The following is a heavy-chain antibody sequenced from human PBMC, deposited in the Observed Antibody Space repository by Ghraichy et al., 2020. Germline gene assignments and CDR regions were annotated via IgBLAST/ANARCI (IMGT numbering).Heavy chain of an antibody. V-gene: IGHV4-4*07. CDR3: AARGIAARYYYYYYMDV. D-gene: IGHD6-6*01. CDR2: IYTSGST. Sequence: GSLRLSCTVSGGSISSYYWSWIRQPAGKGLEWIGRIYTSGSTNYNPSLKSRVTMSVDTSKNQFSLKLSSVTAADTAVYYCAARGIAARYYYYYYMDVWGKGTTVTVSS. J-gene: IGHJ6*03. CDR1: GGSISSYY.